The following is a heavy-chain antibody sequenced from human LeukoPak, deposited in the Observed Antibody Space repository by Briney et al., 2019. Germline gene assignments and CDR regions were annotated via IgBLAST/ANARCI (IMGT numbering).Heavy chain of an antibody. CDR2: ISNNGGYT. CDR3: AKQLGYCSDGSCYFLY. CDR1: GFTFSSSA. V-gene: IGHV3-23*01. Sequence: GGSLRLSCAASGFTFSSSAMSWVRQAPGKGLEWVSAISNNGGYTYYADSVQGRFTISRDNSKSTLCLQMNSLRAEDTAVYYCAKQLGYCSDGSCYFLYWGQGTLVTVSS. D-gene: IGHD2-15*01. J-gene: IGHJ4*02.